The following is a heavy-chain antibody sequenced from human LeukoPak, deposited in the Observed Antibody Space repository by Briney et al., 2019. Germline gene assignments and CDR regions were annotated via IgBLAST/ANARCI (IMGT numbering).Heavy chain of an antibody. D-gene: IGHD6-19*01. CDR3: ARDFIAVAGTVY. V-gene: IGHV1-8*02. CDR1: GYTFTGYY. J-gene: IGHJ4*02. Sequence: ASVKVSCKASGYTFTGYYMHWVRQATGQGLEWMGWMNPNSGNTGYAQKFQGRVTMTRNTSISTAYMELSSLRSEDTAVYYCARDFIAVAGTVYWGQGTLVTVSS. CDR2: MNPNSGNT.